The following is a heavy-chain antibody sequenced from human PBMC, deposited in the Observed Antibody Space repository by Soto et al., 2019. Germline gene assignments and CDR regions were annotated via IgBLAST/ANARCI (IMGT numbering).Heavy chain of an antibody. J-gene: IGHJ4*02. CDR3: ASEAAAGTGLS. Sequence: QVQLVESGGGLVKPGGSLRLSCAASGFTFSDYYMSWIRQAPGKGLEWVSYISSSSSYTNYADSVKGRFTISRDNAKNSLSLQMNSLRAEDTAVYYCASEAAAGTGLSWGQGTLVTVSS. V-gene: IGHV3-11*05. D-gene: IGHD6-13*01. CDR1: GFTFSDYY. CDR2: ISSSSSYT.